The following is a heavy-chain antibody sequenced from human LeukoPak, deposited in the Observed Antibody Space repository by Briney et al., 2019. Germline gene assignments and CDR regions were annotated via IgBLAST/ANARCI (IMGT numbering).Heavy chain of an antibody. CDR2: INHSGST. V-gene: IGHV4-34*01. Sequence: PSETLSLTCAVYGGSFSGYYWSWIRQPPGEGLEWIGEINHSGSTNYNPSLKSRVTISVDTSKNQFSLKLSSVTAADTAVYYCARGRRTVSRYFDYWGQGTLVTVSS. CDR1: GGSFSGYY. J-gene: IGHJ4*02. CDR3: ARGRRTVSRYFDY. D-gene: IGHD4-11*01.